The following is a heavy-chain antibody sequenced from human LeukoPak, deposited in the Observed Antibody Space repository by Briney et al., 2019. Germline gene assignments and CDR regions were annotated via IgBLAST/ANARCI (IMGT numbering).Heavy chain of an antibody. J-gene: IGHJ4*02. CDR1: GFTFSDYY. Sequence: PGGSLRLSCAASGFTFSDYYMSWVRQAPGKGLEWVSYISSSGSTIYYADSVKGRFTISRDNAKNSLYLQMNSLRAEDTAVYYCAREKPCGDNVDYWGQGTLVTVSS. CDR2: ISSSGSTI. CDR3: AREKPCGDNVDY. D-gene: IGHD2-21*02. V-gene: IGHV3-11*04.